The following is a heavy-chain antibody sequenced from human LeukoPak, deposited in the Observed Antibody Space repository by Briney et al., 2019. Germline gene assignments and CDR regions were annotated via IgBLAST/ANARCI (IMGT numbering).Heavy chain of an antibody. D-gene: IGHD1-26*01. J-gene: IGHJ3*02. V-gene: IGHV3-53*01. CDR3: ARERTLVGATHDAFDI. CDR2: IYSGGST. CDR1: GFTFSDYY. Sequence: GGSLRLSCAASGFTFSDYYMSWIRQAPGKGLEWVSVIYSGGSTYYADSVKGRFTISRDNSKNTLYLQMNSLRAEDTAVYYCARERTLVGATHDAFDIWGQGTMVTVSS.